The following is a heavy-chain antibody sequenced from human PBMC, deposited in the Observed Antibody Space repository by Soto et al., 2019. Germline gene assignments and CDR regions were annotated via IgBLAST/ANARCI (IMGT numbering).Heavy chain of an antibody. CDR2: ISGGGRPI. CDR1: GFTFSTFS. D-gene: IGHD6-19*01. Sequence: EVQLVESEGGLVQPGGSLRLSCAASGFTFSTFSMNWVRQAPGRGLEWISYISGGGRPISYADSVKGRFTISRDNAKNSLYLQMDSLTDEDTAVYYCARDLGWAFDSWGQGTLVTVSS. J-gene: IGHJ4*02. V-gene: IGHV3-48*02. CDR3: ARDLGWAFDS.